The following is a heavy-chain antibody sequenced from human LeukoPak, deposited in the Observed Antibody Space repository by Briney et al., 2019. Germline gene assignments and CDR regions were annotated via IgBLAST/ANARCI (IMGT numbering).Heavy chain of an antibody. Sequence: GGSLRLSCAASGFTFNRNAISWVRQAPGKGLEGVAVRWYDGSNTYYADSVKGRFTLSRDNSKNTLYLQMNRLRAEDTAVCYCARESRGQPHVDTANRTLDYYYGTDVWGQGTTVTVPS. CDR1: GFTFNRNA. CDR3: ARESRGQPHVDTANRTLDYYYGTDV. V-gene: IGHV3-33*08. D-gene: IGHD5-18*01. CDR2: RWYDGSNT. J-gene: IGHJ6*02.